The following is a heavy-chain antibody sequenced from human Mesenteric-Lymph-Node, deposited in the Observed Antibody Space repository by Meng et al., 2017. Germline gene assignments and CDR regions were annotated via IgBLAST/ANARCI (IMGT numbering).Heavy chain of an antibody. CDR3: ARGRGYGDYGSLY. CDR1: GGSFSGYY. J-gene: IGHJ4*02. D-gene: IGHD4-17*01. V-gene: IGHV4-34*01. Sequence: QVQLQRWGAGPLKPSETLSLPCAVYGGSFSGYYWSWIRQPPGKGLEWIGEINHSGSTNYNPSLKSRVTISVDTSKNQFSLKLSSVTAADTAVYYCARGRGYGDYGSLYWGQGTLVTVSS. CDR2: INHSGST.